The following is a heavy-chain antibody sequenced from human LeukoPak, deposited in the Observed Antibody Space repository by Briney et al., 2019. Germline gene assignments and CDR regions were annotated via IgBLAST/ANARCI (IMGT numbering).Heavy chain of an antibody. CDR3: ARVGYDSSGNYYYYYYMDV. J-gene: IGHJ6*03. CDR2: IKQDGSEK. Sequence: GGSLRLSCAASGFTSSSYWMSWVRQAPGKGLEWVANIKQDGSEKYYVDSVKGRFTISRDNAKNSLYLQMNSLRAEDTAVYYCARVGYDSSGNYYYYYYMDVWGKGTTVTVSS. V-gene: IGHV3-7*01. D-gene: IGHD3-22*01. CDR1: GFTSSSYW.